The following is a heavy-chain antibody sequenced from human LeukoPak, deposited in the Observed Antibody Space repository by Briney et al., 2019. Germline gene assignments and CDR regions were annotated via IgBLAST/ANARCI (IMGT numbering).Heavy chain of an antibody. Sequence: GRSLRLSCAASGFTFSSYVMHWVRQAPGKGLEWVAVIWYDGSNKYYADSVKGRFTISRDNSKNTLYLQMNSLRAEDTAVYYCARDGHCGGDCYLAEYFQHWGQGTLVTVSS. J-gene: IGHJ1*01. V-gene: IGHV3-33*01. CDR3: ARDGHCGGDCYLAEYFQH. CDR2: IWYDGSNK. D-gene: IGHD2-21*02. CDR1: GFTFSSYV.